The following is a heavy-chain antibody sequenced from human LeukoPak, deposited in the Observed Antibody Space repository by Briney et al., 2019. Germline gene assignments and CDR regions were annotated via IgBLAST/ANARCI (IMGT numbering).Heavy chain of an antibody. CDR3: ARDVVVPAAIPFDY. CDR2: IIPIFGIA. CDR1: GGTFSSYA. J-gene: IGHJ4*02. V-gene: IGHV1-69*04. Sequence: GSSVKVSCKASGGTFSSYAISWVRQAPGQGLEWMGRIIPIFGIANYAQKFQGRVTITAGKSTSTAYMELSSLRSEDTAVYYCARDVVVPAAIPFDYWGQGTLVTVSS. D-gene: IGHD2-2*01.